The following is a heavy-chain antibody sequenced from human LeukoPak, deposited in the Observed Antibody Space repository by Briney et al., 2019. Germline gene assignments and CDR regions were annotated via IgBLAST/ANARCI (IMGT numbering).Heavy chain of an antibody. CDR3: AKNNWNDMPFVDY. Sequence: GGSLRLSCAASGFTFRNSAMSCVRQAPGKGLEWVSTISGTGVGTFYADSAKGRLTISRDNPKNTLYLQMNSLRAEDTAVYYCAKNNWNDMPFVDYWGQGTLATVSS. V-gene: IGHV3-23*01. J-gene: IGHJ4*02. D-gene: IGHD1-20*01. CDR1: GFTFRNSA. CDR2: ISGTGVGT.